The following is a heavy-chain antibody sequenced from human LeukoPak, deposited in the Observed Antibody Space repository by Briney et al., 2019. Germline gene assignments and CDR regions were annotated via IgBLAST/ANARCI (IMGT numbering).Heavy chain of an antibody. Sequence: SETLSLTFTVSGGSISSYYWSWIRQPPGKGLEWIGYIYYSGSTYYNPSLKSRVTISVDTSKNQFSLKLSSVTAADTAVYYCARVAYYYDSSGYREWYFDYWGQGTLVTVSS. D-gene: IGHD3-22*01. V-gene: IGHV4-59*12. CDR1: GGSISSYY. CDR3: ARVAYYYDSSGYREWYFDY. CDR2: IYYSGST. J-gene: IGHJ4*02.